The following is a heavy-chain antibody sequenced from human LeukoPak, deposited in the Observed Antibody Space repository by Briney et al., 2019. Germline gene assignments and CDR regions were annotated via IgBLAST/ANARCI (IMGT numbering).Heavy chain of an antibody. CDR2: ISYDGSNK. D-gene: IGHD2-21*02. Sequence: SGGSLRLSCAASGFTFNSYGMHWVRQAPGKGLEWVAVISYDGSNKYYADSVKGRFTISRDHSKNTLYLQMNSLRGEDTAVYYCAKDKHTVTALDYWGQGTLVTVPS. J-gene: IGHJ4*02. V-gene: IGHV3-30*18. CDR3: AKDKHTVTALDY. CDR1: GFTFNSYG.